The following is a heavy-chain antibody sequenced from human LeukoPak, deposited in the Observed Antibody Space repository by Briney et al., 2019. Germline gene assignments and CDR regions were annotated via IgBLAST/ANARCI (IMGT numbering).Heavy chain of an antibody. CDR1: GGPISSYY. CDR3: ARAHGYSSGWSLYYYMDV. J-gene: IGHJ6*03. CDR2: IYYSGTT. Sequence: SETLSLTCTVPGGPISSYYWAGIRRPPGRGLGGFGHIYYSGTTNYNPSLKSRVTISVDTSKNQFSLKLSSVTAADTAVYYCARAHGYSSGWSLYYYMDVWGKGTTVTISS. D-gene: IGHD6-19*01. V-gene: IGHV4-59*13.